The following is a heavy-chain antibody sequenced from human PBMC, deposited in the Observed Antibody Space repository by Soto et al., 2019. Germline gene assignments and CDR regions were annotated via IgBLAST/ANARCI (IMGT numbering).Heavy chain of an antibody. CDR3: ARRYSGYGDY. D-gene: IGHD5-12*01. V-gene: IGHV4-59*08. CDR1: GGSISGNY. Sequence: PSETLSLTCSVSGGSISGNYWSWIRQPPGKGLEWIGYIYYIGNTHYNPSLKSRVTISVDTSKNQFSLKLSSVTAADTAVYYCARRYSGYGDYWGQGTLVTVSS. J-gene: IGHJ4*02. CDR2: IYYIGNT.